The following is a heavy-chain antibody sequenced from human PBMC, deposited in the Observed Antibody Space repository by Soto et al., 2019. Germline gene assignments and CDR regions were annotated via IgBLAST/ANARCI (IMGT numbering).Heavy chain of an antibody. CDR1: GFTFSSYA. CDR2: ISYDGSNK. J-gene: IGHJ4*02. Sequence: PEGSVRRSCAASGFTFSSYAMHWVRQAPGKGLEWVAVISYDGSNKYYADSVKGRFTISRDNSKNTLYLQMNSLRAEDTAVYYCARDRLRGSTIAAPHSSDYPGQAPLLTVSS. V-gene: IGHV3-30-3*01. CDR3: ARDRLRGSTIAAPHSSDY. D-gene: IGHD6-13*01.